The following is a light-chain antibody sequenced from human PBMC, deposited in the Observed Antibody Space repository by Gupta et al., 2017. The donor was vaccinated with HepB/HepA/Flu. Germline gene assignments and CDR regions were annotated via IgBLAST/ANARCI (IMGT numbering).Light chain of an antibody. V-gene: IGLV2-14*03. J-gene: IGLJ1*01. CDR3: SSDSKNTIYV. CDR2: DVS. CDR1: SSDVGGYNW. Sequence: QSALTQPASVSGSPGQSITISCTGSSSDVGGYNWVSWYQQHPGKAPKVSIYDVSDRPSGVSDRFSGSRSGNTASLDISGLQAEDEADYYCSSDSKNTIYVFGTGTKVTVL.